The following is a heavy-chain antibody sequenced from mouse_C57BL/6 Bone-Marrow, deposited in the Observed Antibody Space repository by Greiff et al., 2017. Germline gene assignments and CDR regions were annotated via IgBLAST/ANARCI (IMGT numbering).Heavy chain of an antibody. CDR2: IWGVGST. Sequence: QVQLQQSGPGLVAPSQSLSITCTVSGFSLTSHGVDWVRQSPGKGLEWLGVIWGVGSTNYNSALKSRLSISKDNSKSQVFLKMNSLQTDDTAMYYCASSYYGSSSWFAYWGQGTLVTVSA. CDR1: GFSLTSHG. D-gene: IGHD1-1*01. J-gene: IGHJ3*01. CDR3: ASSYYGSSSWFAY. V-gene: IGHV2-6*01.